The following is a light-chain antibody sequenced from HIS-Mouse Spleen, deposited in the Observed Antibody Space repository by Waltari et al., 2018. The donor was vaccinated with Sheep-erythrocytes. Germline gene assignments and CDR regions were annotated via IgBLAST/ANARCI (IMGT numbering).Light chain of an antibody. CDR1: QGIRND. J-gene: IGKJ1*01. CDR3: LQDYNYPWT. V-gene: IGKV1-6*01. Sequence: SVGDRVTITCRASQGIRNDLGWYQQKPGKAPKLLIYAASSLQSGVPSRFSGSGSGTDFILTISSLQPEDFATYYCLQDYNYPWTFGQGTKVEIK. CDR2: AAS.